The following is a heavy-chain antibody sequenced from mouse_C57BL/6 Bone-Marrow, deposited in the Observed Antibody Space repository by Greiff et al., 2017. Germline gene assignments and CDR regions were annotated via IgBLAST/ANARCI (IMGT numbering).Heavy chain of an antibody. CDR2: IYPSDSET. CDR1: GYTFTSYW. J-gene: IGHJ1*03. CDR3: ARRGYYYGSSSDV. Sequence: QVQLQQPGAELVRPGSSVKLSCKASGYTFTSYWMNWVKQRPGQGLEWIGNIYPSDSETHYNQKFKDKATLTVDKSSSTAYMQLSSLTSEDSAVYYCARRGYYYGSSSDVWGTGTTVTVSS. V-gene: IGHV1-61*01. D-gene: IGHD1-1*01.